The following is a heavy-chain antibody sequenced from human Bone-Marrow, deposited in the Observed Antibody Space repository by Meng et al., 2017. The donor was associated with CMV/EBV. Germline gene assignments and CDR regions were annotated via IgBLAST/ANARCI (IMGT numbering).Heavy chain of an antibody. V-gene: IGHV1-69*05. CDR2: IIPIFGTA. D-gene: IGHD2-2*03. CDR3: ARDIGYCSSTSCYGGGFDAFDI. CDR1: GGTFSSYA. J-gene: IGHJ3*02. Sequence: SVKVSCKVSGGTFSSYAISWVRQAPGQGLEWMGGIIPIFGTANYAQKFQGRVTITTDESTSTAYMELSSMRSEDTAVYYCARDIGYCSSTSCYGGGFDAFDIWGQGTMVTVSS.